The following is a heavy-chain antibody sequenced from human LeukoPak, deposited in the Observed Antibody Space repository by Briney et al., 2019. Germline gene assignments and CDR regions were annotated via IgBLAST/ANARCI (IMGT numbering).Heavy chain of an antibody. D-gene: IGHD2-15*01. CDR3: ARDPPASCSGGSCTRYSYYYYYMDV. J-gene: IGHJ6*03. CDR2: ISADNGNT. V-gene: IGHV1-18*01. Sequence: GASVKVSCKASGYTFTNYGMNWVRQAPGQGLEWMGWISADNGNTNYAQKLQGRVTMTTDTSTSTAYMELRSLRSDDTAVYYCARDPPASCSGGSCTRYSYYYYYMDVWGKGTTVTVSS. CDR1: GYTFTNYG.